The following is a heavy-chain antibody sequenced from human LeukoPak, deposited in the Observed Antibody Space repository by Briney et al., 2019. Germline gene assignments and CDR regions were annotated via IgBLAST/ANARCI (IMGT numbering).Heavy chain of an antibody. CDR2: IFSSGST. Sequence: SETLSLTCTVSGGSINNYYWSWIRQPPGKGLEWIGYIFSSGSTNYNPSLKSRVTISIDTSKNQFSLKLTSVTAADTAVYYCAAGTPALEFWGQGTLVTVSS. CDR1: GGSINNYY. CDR3: AAGTPALEF. V-gene: IGHV4-59*08. D-gene: IGHD2-15*01. J-gene: IGHJ4*02.